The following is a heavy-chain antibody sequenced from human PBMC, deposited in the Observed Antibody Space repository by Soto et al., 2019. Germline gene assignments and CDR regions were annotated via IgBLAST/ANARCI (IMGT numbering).Heavy chain of an antibody. CDR3: ARENVKFDRYGYGHYDY. J-gene: IGHJ4*02. D-gene: IGHD5-18*01. CDR1: GGSISSGDNC. Sequence: QVQLQESGPGLVKPSQTLSLTCTVSGGSISSGDNCWSWLRQPPGKGLEWIGYIYYSGSTYYNPSLKSRVTISLDTSKNQFSLRLSSVTAADTAMYYCARENVKFDRYGYGHYDYWGQGNLVTVSS. CDR2: IYYSGST. V-gene: IGHV4-30-4*01.